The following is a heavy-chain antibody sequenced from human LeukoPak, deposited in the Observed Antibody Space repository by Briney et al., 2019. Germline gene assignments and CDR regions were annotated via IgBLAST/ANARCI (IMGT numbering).Heavy chain of an antibody. V-gene: IGHV1-2*02. CDR2: INPNSGGT. CDR1: GYTFTSYG. D-gene: IGHD2-2*02. Sequence: GASVKVSCKASGYTFTSYGISWVRPAPGQGLEWMGWINPNSGGTNYAQKFQGRVTMTRDTSISTAYMELSRLRSDDTAVYYCARVRLYQLLYDYWGQGTLVTVSS. J-gene: IGHJ4*02. CDR3: ARVRLYQLLYDY.